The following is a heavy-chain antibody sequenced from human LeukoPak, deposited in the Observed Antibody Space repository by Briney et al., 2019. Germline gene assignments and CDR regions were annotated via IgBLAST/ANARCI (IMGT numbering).Heavy chain of an antibody. CDR2: ISFDGSDK. J-gene: IGHJ5*02. V-gene: IGHV3-30*18. Sequence: GGSLRLSCAASGFTFSRFAMHWVRQAPGKGLEWVAVISFDGSDKYYADSVKGRFTISRDNSKDTLYLQMNSLRAEDTAVYYCAKALWASSGFDPWGQGTLVTVSS. CDR1: GFTFSRFA. D-gene: IGHD3-10*01. CDR3: AKALWASSGFDP.